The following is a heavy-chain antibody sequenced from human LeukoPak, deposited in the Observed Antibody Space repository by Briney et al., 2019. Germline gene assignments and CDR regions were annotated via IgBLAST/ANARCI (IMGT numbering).Heavy chain of an antibody. J-gene: IGHJ4*02. CDR3: ARGLDTDFDY. Sequence: SETLSLTCAVYGGSFSGYYWSWIRQPPGKGLEWNGEINHSGSTNYNPSLKSRVTISVDTSKNQFSLRLSSVAAADTAVYYCARGLDTDFDYWGQGTLVTVSS. CDR1: GGSFSGYY. V-gene: IGHV4-34*01. CDR2: INHSGST. D-gene: IGHD5-18*01.